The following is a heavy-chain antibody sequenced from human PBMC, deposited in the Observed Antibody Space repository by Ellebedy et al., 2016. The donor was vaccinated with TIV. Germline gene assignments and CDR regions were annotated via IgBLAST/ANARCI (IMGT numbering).Heavy chain of an antibody. V-gene: IGHV3-23*01. J-gene: IGHJ4*02. CDR1: GFTFSSYA. CDR3: AKDRSRSYYYGSGSVIDY. CDR2: ISGSGGST. D-gene: IGHD3-10*01. Sequence: GESLKISCAASGFTFSSYAMSWVRQAPGKGLEWVSAISGSGGSTYYADSVKGRFTISRDNSKNTLYLQMNSLRAEDTAVYYCAKDRSRSYYYGSGSVIDYWGQGTLVTVSS.